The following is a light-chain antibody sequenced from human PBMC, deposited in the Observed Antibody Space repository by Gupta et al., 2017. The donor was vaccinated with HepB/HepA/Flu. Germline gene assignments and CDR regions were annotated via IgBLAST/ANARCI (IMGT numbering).Light chain of an antibody. CDR1: QSILYSSNNKNY. Sequence: DLVITQSPASLAGSLGEGATNNCKSSQSILYSSNNKNYLAWYQQKPGQPPKPLIYWASSRESGVPDRFSGSGSGTDFTLTITSLQAEDVAIYYCQQYYSTPRTFGQGTKVEIK. CDR2: WAS. J-gene: IGKJ1*01. V-gene: IGKV4-1*01. CDR3: QQYYSTPRT.